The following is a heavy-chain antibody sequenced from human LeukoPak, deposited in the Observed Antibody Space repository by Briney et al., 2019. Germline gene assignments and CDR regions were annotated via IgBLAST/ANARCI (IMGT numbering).Heavy chain of an antibody. CDR2: ISSCGDSI. Sequence: PGGSLRLSCAASGFTFSDYYMSWIRQAPGKGLEWISYISSCGDSIQYADSVKGRFTMSRDNAKNSVHLQMSSLRAEDTAVYYCARADSSWYWGWFDPWGQGILVTVSS. CDR1: GFTFSDYY. J-gene: IGHJ5*02. D-gene: IGHD6-13*01. CDR3: ARADSSWYWGWFDP. V-gene: IGHV3-11*01.